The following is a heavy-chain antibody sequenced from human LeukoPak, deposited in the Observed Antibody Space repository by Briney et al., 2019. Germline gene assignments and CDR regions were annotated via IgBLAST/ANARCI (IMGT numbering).Heavy chain of an antibody. V-gene: IGHV4-39*07. D-gene: IGHD2-2*01. CDR1: GGSISSSSYY. Sequence: PSETLSSPALPGGSISSSSYYWGWIRQPPGKGLEWIGSIYYSGSTYYNPSLKSRVTISVDTSKNQFSLKLSSVTAADTAVYYCAREVVPAATDYYYYYYMDVWGKGTTVTVSS. CDR3: AREVVPAATDYYYYYYMDV. CDR2: IYYSGST. J-gene: IGHJ6*03.